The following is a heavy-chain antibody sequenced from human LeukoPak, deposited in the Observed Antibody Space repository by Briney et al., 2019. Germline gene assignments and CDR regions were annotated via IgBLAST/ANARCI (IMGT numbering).Heavy chain of an antibody. J-gene: IGHJ4*02. Sequence: SEALSLTCTVSGGSISSVGYFWAWIRQPPRKGLEWLGSISYSGNTYYNPSLKSRVTTSVDTSKNQFSLKLSSVTAADTAVYYCARLDTAVAGNFDYWGQGTLVTVSS. CDR2: ISYSGNT. CDR1: GGSISSVGYF. V-gene: IGHV4-39*07. D-gene: IGHD6-19*01. CDR3: ARLDTAVAGNFDY.